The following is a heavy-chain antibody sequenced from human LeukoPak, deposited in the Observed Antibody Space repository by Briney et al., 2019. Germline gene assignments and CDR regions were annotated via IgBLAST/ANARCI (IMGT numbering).Heavy chain of an antibody. V-gene: IGHV3-20*04. CDR1: GFTFDDYG. Sequence: GGSLRLSCAASGFTFDDYGMSWVRQAPGKGLEWVSGINWNGGSTGYADSVKGRFTISRDNAKNSLYLQMNSLRAEDTALYYCVVPDAAGWYYDYWGQGTLVTVSS. CDR3: VVPDAAGWYYDY. CDR2: INWNGGST. D-gene: IGHD6-19*01. J-gene: IGHJ4*02.